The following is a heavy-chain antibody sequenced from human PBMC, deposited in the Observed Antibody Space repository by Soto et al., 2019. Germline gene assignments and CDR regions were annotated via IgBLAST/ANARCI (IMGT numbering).Heavy chain of an antibody. Sequence: GGSLRLSCAASGFNFGNYWMHWVRQVPGKGLVWVSRINSDGSSAVYADSVRGRFTISRDNAKNTLFLQMNSLRGEDTAVYYCARDPAPIGWNDYSCQGPLVTVST. CDR2: INSDGSSA. CDR1: GFNFGNYW. J-gene: IGHJ4*02. CDR3: ARDPAPIGWNDY. D-gene: IGHD1-1*01. V-gene: IGHV3-74*01.